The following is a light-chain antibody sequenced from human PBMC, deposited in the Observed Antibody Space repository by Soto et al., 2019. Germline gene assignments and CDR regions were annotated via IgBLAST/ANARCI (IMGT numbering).Light chain of an antibody. J-gene: IGKJ1*01. V-gene: IGKV3-20*01. CDR3: QQYGSSPWT. CDR1: QTVSNNY. Sequence: EIVLTQSPGPLSLSPGESATLSGRASQTVSNNYLAWYQQKPGQAPRLLIYGASSRATGIPDRFSGSGSGTDFTLTISKLEPEDFAVYYCQQYGSSPWTFGQGTKVEIK. CDR2: GAS.